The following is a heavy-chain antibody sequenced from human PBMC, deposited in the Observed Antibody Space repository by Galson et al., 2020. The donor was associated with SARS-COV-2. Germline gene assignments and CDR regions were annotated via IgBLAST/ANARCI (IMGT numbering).Heavy chain of an antibody. CDR1: GGSIGSSY. V-gene: IGHV4-59*01. Sequence: ETSETLSLTCTVSGGSIGSSYWNWIRQAPGRGLEWIGYIYYSGSTDYNSSLKSRVTISLDMSKNQFSLKLRSVTAADTAVYYCAREGVLMGHNWFDPWGQGIQVTVSS. CDR2: IYYSGST. D-gene: IGHD2-8*01. J-gene: IGHJ5*02. CDR3: AREGVLMGHNWFDP.